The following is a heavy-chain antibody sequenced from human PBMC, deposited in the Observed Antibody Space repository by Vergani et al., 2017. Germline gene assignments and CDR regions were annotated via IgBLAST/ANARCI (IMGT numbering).Heavy chain of an antibody. CDR3: ARDREELENGMDV. CDR1: GFTFSSYS. Sequence: EVQLVESGGGLVKPGGSLRLSCAASGFTFSSYSMNWVRQAPGKGLEWVSSISSSSSYIYYADSVKGRFTISRDNAKNSLYLQMNSLSAEDTAVYYCARDREELENGMDVWGQGTTVTVSS. CDR2: ISSSSSYI. J-gene: IGHJ6*02. D-gene: IGHD1-26*01. V-gene: IGHV3-21*01.